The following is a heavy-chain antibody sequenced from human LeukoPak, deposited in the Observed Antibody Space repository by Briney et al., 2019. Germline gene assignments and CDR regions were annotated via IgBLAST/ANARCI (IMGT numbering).Heavy chain of an antibody. CDR3: ARGYYYQNYYLDY. CDR1: GGSIGSYY. Sequence: SETLSLTCTVSGGSIGSYYWSWIRQPPGKGLEWIGYIYYSGSTNYNPSLKNRVTISVDTSKNQFSLRLTSVTAADTAVYYCARGYYYQNYYLDYWGQGTLVTVSS. CDR2: IYYSGST. V-gene: IGHV4-59*01. J-gene: IGHJ4*02. D-gene: IGHD5-12*01.